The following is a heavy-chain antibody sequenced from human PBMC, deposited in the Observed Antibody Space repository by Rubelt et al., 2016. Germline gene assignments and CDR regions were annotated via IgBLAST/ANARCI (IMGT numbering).Heavy chain of an antibody. J-gene: IGHJ5*02. CDR3: ARYDGVMGQNDP. CDR2: IDYSGAT. D-gene: IGHD2-8*01. V-gene: IGHV4-39*01. Sequence: QLQLQESGPGLVKPSETLSLTCSVSGGSITSNNYHWGWIRQPPGKGLEWIGTIDYSGATYYNPSLKSRVTIFVDTSKNQFSCKLSSVTAADAAVYYCARYDGVMGQNDPWGQGTLVTVSS. CDR1: GGSITSNNYH.